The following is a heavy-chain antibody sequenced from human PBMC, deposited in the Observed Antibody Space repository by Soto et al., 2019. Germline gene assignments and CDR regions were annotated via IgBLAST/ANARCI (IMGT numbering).Heavy chain of an antibody. D-gene: IGHD3-10*01. CDR1: GGSFSAYY. CDR2: INHSGST. CDR3: ARAPYYYGSGTYIWFDP. Sequence: SETLSLTCAVYGGSFSAYYWSWIRQPPGKGLEWIGEINHSGSTNYNPSLESRVTISVDTSKNQFSLKLSSVTTADTAVYYCARAPYYYGSGTYIWFDPWGQGTLVT. V-gene: IGHV4-34*01. J-gene: IGHJ5*02.